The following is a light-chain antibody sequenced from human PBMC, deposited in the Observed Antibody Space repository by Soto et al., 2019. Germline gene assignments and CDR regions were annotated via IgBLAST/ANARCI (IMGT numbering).Light chain of an antibody. CDR3: QQYTCLWT. V-gene: IGKV1-5*03. J-gene: IGKJ1*01. Sequence: IHITQSPSTLSASLGDIVTITCRASRSLQTWLAWYQQKPGKVPKLLIYQASSLQNGVPARFIGSGSGTEFTLTISSLQPDDVATYYCQQYTCLWTFGPGTKVDIK. CDR2: QAS. CDR1: RSLQTW.